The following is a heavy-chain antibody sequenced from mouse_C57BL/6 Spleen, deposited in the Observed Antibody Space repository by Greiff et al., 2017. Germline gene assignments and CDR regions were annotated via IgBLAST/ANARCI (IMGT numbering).Heavy chain of an antibody. CDR3: ARRGDSNFFDD. J-gene: IGHJ2*01. Sequence: EVQGVESGGGLVQPGGSLKLSCAASGFTFSDYYMYWVRQTPEKRLEWVAYISNGGGSTYYPDTVKGRFTISRDNAKNTLYLQMSRLKSEDTAMYYCARRGDSNFFDDWGQGTTLTVSS. D-gene: IGHD2-5*01. CDR1: GFTFSDYY. CDR2: ISNGGGST. V-gene: IGHV5-12*01.